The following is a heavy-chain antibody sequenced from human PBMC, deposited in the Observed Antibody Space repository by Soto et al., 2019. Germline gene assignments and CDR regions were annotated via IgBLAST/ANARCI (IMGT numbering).Heavy chain of an antibody. V-gene: IGHV4-34*01. D-gene: IGHD1-7*01. Sequence: ETLSLTCAVYGGSFSGYYWSWIRQPPGKGLEWIGEINHSGSTNYNPSLKSRVTISVDTSKNQFSLKLSSVTAADTAVYYCARVSLELDAFDIWGQGTMVTVSS. CDR1: GGSFSGYY. J-gene: IGHJ3*02. CDR2: INHSGST. CDR3: ARVSLELDAFDI.